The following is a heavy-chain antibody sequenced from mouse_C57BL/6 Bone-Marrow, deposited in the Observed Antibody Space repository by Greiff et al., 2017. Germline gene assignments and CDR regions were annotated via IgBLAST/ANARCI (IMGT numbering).Heavy chain of an antibody. Sequence: EVNVVESGGGLVKPGGSLKLSCAASGFTFSSYAMSWVRQTPEKRLEWVATISDGGSYTYYPDNVKGRFTISRDNAKNNLYLQMSHLKSEDTAMYYCANSDYWGQGTTLTVSS. CDR1: GFTFSSYA. J-gene: IGHJ2*01. V-gene: IGHV5-4*03. CDR2: ISDGGSYT. CDR3: ANSDY.